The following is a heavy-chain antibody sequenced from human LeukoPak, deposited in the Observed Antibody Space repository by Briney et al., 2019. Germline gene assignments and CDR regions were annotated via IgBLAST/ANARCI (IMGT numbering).Heavy chain of an antibody. D-gene: IGHD2-2*01. CDR2: IIPIFGTA. CDR3: ARDMIRHCSSTSCYLNY. CDR1: GGTFSSYA. Sequence: SVKVSCKASGGTFSSYAISWVRQAPGQGLEWMGGIIPIFGTANYAQKFQGRVTITADESTSTAYMELSSLRSEDTAVYYCARDMIRHCSSTSCYLNYWRQGTLVTVSS. V-gene: IGHV1-69*13. J-gene: IGHJ4*02.